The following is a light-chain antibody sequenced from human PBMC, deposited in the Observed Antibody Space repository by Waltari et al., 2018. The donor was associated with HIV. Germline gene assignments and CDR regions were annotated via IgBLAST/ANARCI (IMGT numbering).Light chain of an antibody. CDR1: RSDIGSNY. CDR3: AAWDVSLRGAYV. CDR2: RNN. Sequence: QSVLTQPPSASGTPGQRVTISCSGARSDIGSNYVYWYQQLPGMAPKLLIYRNNQRPSGVPDRFSASKSGTSASLAISGLRSEDEADYYCAAWDVSLRGAYVFGTGTKVAVL. J-gene: IGLJ1*01. V-gene: IGLV1-47*01.